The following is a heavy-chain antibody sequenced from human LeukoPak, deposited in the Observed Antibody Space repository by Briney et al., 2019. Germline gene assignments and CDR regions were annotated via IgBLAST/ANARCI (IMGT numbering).Heavy chain of an antibody. CDR1: GYTFTGYY. D-gene: IGHD6-6*01. Sequence: GALVKVSCKASGYTFTGYYMHWVRQAPGQGLEWMGWINPNSGGTNYAQKFQGRVTMTRDTSISTAYMELSRLRSDDTAVYYCARVGYSSSSGWFDPWGQGTLVTVSS. J-gene: IGHJ5*02. CDR3: ARVGYSSSSGWFDP. CDR2: INPNSGGT. V-gene: IGHV1-2*02.